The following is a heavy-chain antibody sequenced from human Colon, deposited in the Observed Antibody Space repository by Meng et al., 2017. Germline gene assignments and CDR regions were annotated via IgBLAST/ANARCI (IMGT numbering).Heavy chain of an antibody. CDR2: IWYDGNNE. D-gene: IGHD3-10*01. CDR1: GFTFSNDA. Sequence: GESLKISCAASGFTFSNDAMHWVRQAPGKGLEWAALIWYDGNNEKYADSVKGRFTISRDNSKDTLYLQMNSLTAEDTAVYYCVRGRGSGSYLIDYWGQGTLVTVSS. V-gene: IGHV3-33*01. CDR3: VRGRGSGSYLIDY. J-gene: IGHJ4*02.